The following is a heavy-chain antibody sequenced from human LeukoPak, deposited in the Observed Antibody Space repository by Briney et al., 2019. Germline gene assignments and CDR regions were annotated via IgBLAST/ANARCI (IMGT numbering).Heavy chain of an antibody. J-gene: IGHJ4*02. D-gene: IGHD6-6*01. CDR1: GFTFSSHW. Sequence: GGSLRLSCAASGFTFSSHWMHWVRRAPGKGLVWVSRIYSDGRSTSYADSVKGRFTISRDNAKNTLYLQMNSLRAEDTAVYYCAAYNSSSGDYFDYWGQGTLVTVSS. V-gene: IGHV3-74*01. CDR2: IYSDGRST. CDR3: AAYNSSSGDYFDY.